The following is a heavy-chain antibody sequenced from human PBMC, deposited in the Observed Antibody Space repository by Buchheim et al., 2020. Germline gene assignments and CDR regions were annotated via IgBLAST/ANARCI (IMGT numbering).Heavy chain of an antibody. Sequence: QVQLVQSGAEVKKPGSSVKVSCKASGGTFSSYAISWVRQAPGHGLEWMGGIIPIFGTANYAQKFQGSVTLTADKYTSTASMELSSLRSEDTAVYYCAREGIAVAGIGNWFDPWGQGTL. J-gene: IGHJ5*02. D-gene: IGHD6-19*01. CDR2: IIPIFGTA. V-gene: IGHV1-69*06. CDR3: AREGIAVAGIGNWFDP. CDR1: GGTFSSYA.